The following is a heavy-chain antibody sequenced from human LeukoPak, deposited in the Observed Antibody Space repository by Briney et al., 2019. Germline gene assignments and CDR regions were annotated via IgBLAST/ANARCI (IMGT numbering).Heavy chain of an antibody. D-gene: IGHD5-24*01. J-gene: IGHJ3*02. CDR2: IYYSGTT. CDR3: ARHGRDGYNSAFDI. Sequence: SETLSLTCTVSGGSMSGTTYYWGCIRQPPGKGLEWIGSIYYSGTTYYNPSLESRVTISVDTSKNQFSLKLSSVTAADTAVYYCARHGRDGYNSAFDIWGQGTMVTVSS. V-gene: IGHV4-39*01. CDR1: GGSMSGTTYY.